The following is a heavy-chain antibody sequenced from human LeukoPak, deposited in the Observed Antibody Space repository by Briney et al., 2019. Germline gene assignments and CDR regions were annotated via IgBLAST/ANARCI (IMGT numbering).Heavy chain of an antibody. J-gene: IGHJ4*02. CDR3: ARDDGGYSYGGFDY. V-gene: IGHV4-31*03. CDR1: GGSISSGGYY. Sequence: SETLSLTCTVSGGSISSGGYYWSWIRQHPGKGLEWIGYIYYSGSTYYNPSLKSRVTISVDTSKNQFSLKLSSVTAADTAVYYCARDDGGYSYGGFDYWGQGTLVTVSS. CDR2: IYYSGST. D-gene: IGHD5-18*01.